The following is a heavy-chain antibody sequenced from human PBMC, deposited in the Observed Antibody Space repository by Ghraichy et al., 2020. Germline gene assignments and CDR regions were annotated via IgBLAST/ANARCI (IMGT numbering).Heavy chain of an antibody. CDR2: IYHSGST. D-gene: IGHD3-10*01. Sequence: ESLNISCAVSGGSISSSNWWSWVRQPPGKGLEWIGEIYHSGSTNYNPSLKSRVTISVDKSKNQFSLKLSSVTAADTAMYYCARAYYYGSGSSNWGQGTLVTVSS. CDR3: ARAYYYGSGSSN. V-gene: IGHV4-4*02. J-gene: IGHJ4*02. CDR1: GGSISSSNW.